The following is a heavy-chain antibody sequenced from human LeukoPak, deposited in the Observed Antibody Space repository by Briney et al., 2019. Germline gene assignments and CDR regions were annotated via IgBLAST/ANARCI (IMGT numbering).Heavy chain of an antibody. V-gene: IGHV4-59*08. Sequence: SETLSLTCTVSGGSISSYYWSWIRQPPGKGLEWIGYIYYSGSPNYNPSLKSRVTISVDTSKNRFSLKLSSVTGADTAVYYCARRYYGVGSYFDYWGQGTLLTVSS. CDR2: IYYSGSP. D-gene: IGHD3-10*01. CDR3: ARRYYGVGSYFDY. J-gene: IGHJ4*02. CDR1: GGSISSYY.